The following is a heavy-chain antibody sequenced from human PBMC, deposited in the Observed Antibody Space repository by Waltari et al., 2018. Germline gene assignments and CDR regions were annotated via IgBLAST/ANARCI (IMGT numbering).Heavy chain of an antibody. Sequence: DVQLLESGGGSVQRGGSLRLSCAASGFTFRSYAMIWVRQAPGRGLEGVAAVGDGESGRSHADSVKGRFSISRDNCNNMLYLQMNSLRDDDTAVYYCVKDGASGYNYGKALDLWGQGTVVTVAS. D-gene: IGHD5-18*01. V-gene: IGHV3-23*01. CDR3: VKDGASGYNYGKALDL. J-gene: IGHJ5*02. CDR1: GFTFRSYA. CDR2: VGDGESGR.